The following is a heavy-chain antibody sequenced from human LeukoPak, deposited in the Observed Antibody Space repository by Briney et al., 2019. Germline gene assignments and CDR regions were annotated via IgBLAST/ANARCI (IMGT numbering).Heavy chain of an antibody. CDR1: GGSISSSSYY. Sequence: SETLSLTCTVSGGSISSSSYYWGWIRQPPGKGLEWIGEINHSGSTNYNPSLKSRVTISVDTSKNQFSLKLSSVTAADTAVYYCARVKGVAAAVPNYYYYGMDVWGQGTTVTVSS. CDR2: INHSGST. J-gene: IGHJ6*02. V-gene: IGHV4-39*07. CDR3: ARVKGVAAAVPNYYYYGMDV. D-gene: IGHD6-13*01.